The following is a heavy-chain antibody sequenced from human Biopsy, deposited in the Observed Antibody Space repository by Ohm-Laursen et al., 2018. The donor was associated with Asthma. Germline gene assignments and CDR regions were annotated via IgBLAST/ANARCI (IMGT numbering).Heavy chain of an antibody. V-gene: IGHV1-69*13. CDR2: INSVFGTT. CDR3: ARKAGSCISRTCYSLDF. J-gene: IGHJ4*02. CDR1: GGTFNTYV. Sequence: SVSASCPSLGGTFNTYVIGWGRQAPGPGLESLGGINSVFGTTTYPQKFQDRVTITADDSTSTVYMELSSLRSEDTAVYYCARKAGSCISRTCYSLDFWGQGTLVTVSS. D-gene: IGHD2-2*01.